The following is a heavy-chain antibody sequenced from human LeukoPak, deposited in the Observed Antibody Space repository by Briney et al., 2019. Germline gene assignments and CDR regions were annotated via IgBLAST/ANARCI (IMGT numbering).Heavy chain of an antibody. D-gene: IGHD3-10*01. CDR1: GLIFTIHG. Sequence: AEGSLTLSCAASGLIFTIHGVHCVRHAPDRGREWVTYIRYDGSNERYVGSVRGRFRISRDNYKNTLFLQMHSLRSEDKAVYYCAKAGEYYGWGSYQNWFDPWGQGTMVTVSS. CDR3: AKAGEYYGWGSYQNWFDP. CDR2: IRYDGSNE. V-gene: IGHV3-30*02. J-gene: IGHJ5*02.